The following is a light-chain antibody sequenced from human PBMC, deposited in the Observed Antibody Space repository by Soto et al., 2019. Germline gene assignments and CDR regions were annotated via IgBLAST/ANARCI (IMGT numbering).Light chain of an antibody. J-gene: IGKJ1*01. CDR3: QQYGISPRT. V-gene: IGKV3-20*01. CDR1: QSVSGRY. Sequence: EIVLTQSPGTLSLSPGERAPLSCRASQSVSGRYLAWYQQKPGQAPRLLIYGASSRATGIPDRFSGSGSGTDFTLTISRLEPEDFAVYYCQQYGISPRTFGQGTKVDIK. CDR2: GAS.